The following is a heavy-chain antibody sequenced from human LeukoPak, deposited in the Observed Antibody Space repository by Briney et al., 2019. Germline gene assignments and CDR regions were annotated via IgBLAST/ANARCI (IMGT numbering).Heavy chain of an antibody. CDR3: ARTKNYESIQLWSYLPPSFDY. Sequence: SETLSLTCTVSGGSISSGGYYWSWIRQPPGKGLEWIGYIYHSGSTYYNPSLKSRVTMSVDRSKNQFSLKLGSVTAADTAVYYCARTKNYESIQLWSYLPPSFDYWGQGTLVTVSS. J-gene: IGHJ4*02. V-gene: IGHV4-30-2*01. CDR1: GGSISSGGYY. CDR2: IYHSGST. D-gene: IGHD5-18*01.